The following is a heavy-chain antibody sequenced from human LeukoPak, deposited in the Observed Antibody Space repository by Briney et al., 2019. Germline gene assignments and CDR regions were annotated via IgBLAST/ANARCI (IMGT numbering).Heavy chain of an antibody. J-gene: IGHJ4*02. Sequence: SETLSLTCTVSGYSISSGYYWGWIRQPPGKGLEWIGSIFHSGNTYYNPSLKSRVTISVDTSKNQFSLKLSSVTAADTAVYYCARDQPSWSGDKSIHYWGQGTLVTVSS. CDR3: ARDQPSWSGDKSIHY. D-gene: IGHD3-10*01. CDR1: GYSISSGYY. CDR2: IFHSGNT. V-gene: IGHV4-38-2*02.